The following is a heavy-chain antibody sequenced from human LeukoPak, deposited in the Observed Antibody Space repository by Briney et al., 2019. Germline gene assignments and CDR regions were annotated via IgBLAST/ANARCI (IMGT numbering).Heavy chain of an antibody. J-gene: IGHJ4*02. CDR2: INHSGST. CDR1: GGSFSGYY. V-gene: IGHV4-34*01. D-gene: IGHD3-9*01. CDR3: ARSADWLPDY. Sequence: SETLSLTCAVYGGSFSGYYWSWIRQPPGKGLEWIGEINHSGSTNYNPSLKSRVTISVDTSKNQFSLKLSSVTAADTAVYYCARSADWLPDYWGQGTLVTVSS.